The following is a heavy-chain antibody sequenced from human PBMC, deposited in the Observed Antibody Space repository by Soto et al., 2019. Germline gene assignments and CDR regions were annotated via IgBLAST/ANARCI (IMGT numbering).Heavy chain of an antibody. Sequence: QVQLVQSGAEVKKPGSSVKVSCKASRDTFSKYAFNWVRQAPGQGLEWMGWIIPIFGSRDYAEKFQGRLTSTADESTSTAYMDLRRLRFEDTAVYYCARGETYLGVWGQGTTVTVSS. D-gene: IGHD3-16*01. CDR3: ARGETYLGV. CDR1: RDTFSKYA. J-gene: IGHJ6*02. CDR2: IIPIFGSR. V-gene: IGHV1-69*01.